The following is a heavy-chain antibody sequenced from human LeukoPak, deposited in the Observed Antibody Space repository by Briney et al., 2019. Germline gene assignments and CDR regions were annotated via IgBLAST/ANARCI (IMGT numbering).Heavy chain of an antibody. V-gene: IGHV6-1*01. CDR1: GDSVSSSSAA. CDR2: TYYRSKWYN. D-gene: IGHD4-17*01. J-gene: IGHJ4*02. Sequence: SQTLSLTCAISGDSVSSSSAAWNWIRQSPSRGLEWLGRTYYRSKWYNDYAVSVKSQIIINPDTSKNQFSLQLNSVTPEDTAVYYCARGGYYGDYFDYWGQGTLVTVSS. CDR3: ARGGYYGDYFDY.